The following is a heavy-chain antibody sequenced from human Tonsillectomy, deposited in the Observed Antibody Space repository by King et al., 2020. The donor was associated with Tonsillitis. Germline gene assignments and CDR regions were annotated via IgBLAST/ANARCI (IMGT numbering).Heavy chain of an antibody. V-gene: IGHV2-70*01. D-gene: IGHD2-15*01. Sequence: VTLKESGPALVKPTQTLTLTCTFSGFSLSTSGMCVCWIRQPPGKALEWLALIDWDDDKYYSTSLKTRLTISTDTSKNQVGLTMTNMDPVDPATYYCSRCGVVARAFDYWGQGTLVTVSS. CDR3: SRCGVVARAFDY. CDR1: GFSLSTSGMC. J-gene: IGHJ4*02. CDR2: IDWDDDK.